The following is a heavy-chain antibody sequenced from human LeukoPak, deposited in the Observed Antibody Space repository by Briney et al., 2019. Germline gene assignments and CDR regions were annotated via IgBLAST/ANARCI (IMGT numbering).Heavy chain of an antibody. D-gene: IGHD1-26*01. V-gene: IGHV4-4*07. CDR1: GVSISSYY. J-gene: IGHJ3*02. CDR2: IYTSGST. CDR3: ARGNGRRTFDI. Sequence: PSETLSLTCTVSGVSISSYYWSWIRQPAGKGLEWIGRIYTSGSTNYNPSLKSRVTMSVDTSKNHFSLNLSSVTAADTAVFYCARGNGRRTFDIWGQGTMVTVSS.